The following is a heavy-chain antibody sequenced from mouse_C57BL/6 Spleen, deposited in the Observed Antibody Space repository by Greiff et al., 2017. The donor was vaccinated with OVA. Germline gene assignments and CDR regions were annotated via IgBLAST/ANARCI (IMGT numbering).Heavy chain of an antibody. V-gene: IGHV1-85*01. CDR2: IYPRDGST. J-gene: IGHJ2*01. CDR3: AREGED. Sequence: VHLVESGPELVKPGASVKLSCKPSGYTFTSYDINWVKQRPGQGLEWIGWIYPRDGSTKYNQKFKGKATLTVDTSSSTAYMELHSLTSEDSAVYFCAREGEDWGKGTTLTVSS. CDR1: GYTFTSYD.